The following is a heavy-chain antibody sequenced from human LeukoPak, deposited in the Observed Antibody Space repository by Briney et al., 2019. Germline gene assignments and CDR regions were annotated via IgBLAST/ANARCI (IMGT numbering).Heavy chain of an antibody. CDR1: GGSISSYY. J-gene: IGHJ4*02. CDR3: ARGYCRDDICQVFPY. Sequence: PSETLSLTCTVSGGSISSYYWSWIRQTPEKGLEWIGYMSYSGRTDYGPSLKSRVTMSVDTSKNQFSLKMSYVTAADTGVYYCARGYCRDDICQVFPYWGQGTLVTVSS. V-gene: IGHV4-59*01. CDR2: MSYSGRT. D-gene: IGHD2-21*02.